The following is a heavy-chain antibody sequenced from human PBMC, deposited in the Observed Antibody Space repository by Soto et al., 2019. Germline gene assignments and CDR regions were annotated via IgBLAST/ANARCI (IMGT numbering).Heavy chain of an antibody. CDR3: ATAGYSYGYLDY. CDR1: GYTFTSYA. J-gene: IGHJ4*02. D-gene: IGHD5-18*01. CDR2: INAGNGNT. Sequence: ASVKVSCEASGYTFTSYAMHWVRQAPGQRLEWMGWINAGNGNTKYSQKFQGRVTITRDTSASTAYMELSSLRSEDTAVYYCATAGYSYGYLDYWGQGTLVTVSS. V-gene: IGHV1-3*01.